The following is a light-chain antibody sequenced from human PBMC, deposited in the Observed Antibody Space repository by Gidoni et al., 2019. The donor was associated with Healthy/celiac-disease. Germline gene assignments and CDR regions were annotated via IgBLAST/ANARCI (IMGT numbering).Light chain of an antibody. CDR2: AAS. Sequence: DIQLTQSPSFLSASVGDRVTITCRDSQGISSYLAWYQQKPGKAPKLLIYAASTLQSGVQSGFSGSGSGTEFTLTISSLQPEDFATYYCQQINSYLLFXQXTRLEIK. J-gene: IGKJ5*01. CDR1: QGISSY. V-gene: IGKV1-9*01. CDR3: QQINSYLL.